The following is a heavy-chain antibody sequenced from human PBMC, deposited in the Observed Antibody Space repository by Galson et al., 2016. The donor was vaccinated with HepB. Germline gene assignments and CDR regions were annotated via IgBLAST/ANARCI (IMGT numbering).Heavy chain of an antibody. D-gene: IGHD5-12*01. CDR2: VFYSGTT. Sequence: TLSLTCSVSDASINSGGYYWSWIRQLPVKGLEWIGYVFYSGTTYYNPSLKSRVTISIDTSNRQFSLKLTSVTAADTAVYYCARIKYSGYNPGLFFDYWGQGALVTVSS. CDR1: DASINSGGYY. J-gene: IGHJ4*02. V-gene: IGHV4-31*03. CDR3: ARIKYSGYNPGLFFDY.